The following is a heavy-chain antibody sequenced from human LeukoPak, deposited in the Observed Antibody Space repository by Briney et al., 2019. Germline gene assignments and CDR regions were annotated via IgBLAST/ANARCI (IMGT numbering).Heavy chain of an antibody. CDR1: GFTFSSYA. Sequence: PGGSLRLSCAASGFTFSSYAMSWVRQAPGKGLEWVSPISGSGGSTYYADSVKGRFTISRDNSKSTLCLQMNSLRAEDTAVYYCAKQLGYCSDGSCYFPYWGQGTLVTVSS. J-gene: IGHJ4*02. CDR3: AKQLGYCSDGSCYFPY. V-gene: IGHV3-23*01. CDR2: ISGSGGST. D-gene: IGHD2-15*01.